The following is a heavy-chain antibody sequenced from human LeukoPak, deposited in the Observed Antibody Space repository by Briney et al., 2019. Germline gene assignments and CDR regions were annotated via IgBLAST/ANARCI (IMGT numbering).Heavy chain of an antibody. V-gene: IGHV3-64*01. Sequence: GGSLRLSCAASGFTFSSYAMHWVRQAPGKGLEYVSAISSNGGSTYYANFVKGRFTISRDNSKNTLYLQMGSLRAEDMAVYYCASNTARYYYYMDVWGKGTTVTVSS. CDR2: ISSNGGST. D-gene: IGHD5-18*01. CDR3: ASNTARYYYYMDV. CDR1: GFTFSSYA. J-gene: IGHJ6*03.